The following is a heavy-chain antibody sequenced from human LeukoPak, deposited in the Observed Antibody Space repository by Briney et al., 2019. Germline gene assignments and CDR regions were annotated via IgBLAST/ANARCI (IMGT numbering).Heavy chain of an antibody. J-gene: IGHJ3*02. CDR2: IYYSGST. CDR3: ARAFVPYDYVWGSYRPGVPPGDAFDI. V-gene: IGHV4-39*07. D-gene: IGHD3-16*02. Sequence: PSETLSLTCTVSGGSISSSSYYWGWIRQPPGKGLEWIGSIYYSGSTYYNPSLKSRVTISVDTSKNQFSLKLSSVTAADTAVYYCARAFVPYDYVWGSYRPGVPPGDAFDIWGQGTMVTVSS. CDR1: GGSISSSSYY.